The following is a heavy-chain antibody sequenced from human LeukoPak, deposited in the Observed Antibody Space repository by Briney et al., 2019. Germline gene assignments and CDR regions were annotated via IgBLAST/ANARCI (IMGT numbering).Heavy chain of an antibody. D-gene: IGHD3-22*01. V-gene: IGHV3-66*01. CDR2: IYSGGST. Sequence: PGGSLRLSCAASGFTVSSNYMSWVRQAPGKGLEWVSVIYSGGSTYYADSVKGRFTISRDNSKNTLYLQMNSLRAEDTAVYYCRGSSSGYYHLDYWGQGTLVTVSS. CDR1: GFTVSSNY. CDR3: RGSSSGYYHLDY. J-gene: IGHJ4*02.